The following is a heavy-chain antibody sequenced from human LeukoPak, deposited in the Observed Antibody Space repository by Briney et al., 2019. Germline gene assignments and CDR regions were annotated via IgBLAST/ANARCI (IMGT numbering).Heavy chain of an antibody. CDR2: INHSGST. CDR1: GGSFSGYY. CDR3: ARLYYDFWSGAFDI. V-gene: IGHV4-34*01. Sequence: SETLSLTCAVYGGSFSGYYWSWIRQPPGKGLEWIGEINHSGSTYYNPSLKSRVTISVDTSKNQFSLKLSSVTAADTAVYYCARLYYDFWSGAFDIWGQGTMVTVSS. J-gene: IGHJ3*02. D-gene: IGHD3-3*01.